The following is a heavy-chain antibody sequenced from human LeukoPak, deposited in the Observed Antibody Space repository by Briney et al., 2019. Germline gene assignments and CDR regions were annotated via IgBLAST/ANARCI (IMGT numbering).Heavy chain of an antibody. V-gene: IGHV3-23*01. D-gene: IGHD2-15*01. Sequence: TGGSRRLSCEASGFTFNNYAMTWVRQAPGKGLEWVSAVSGSGRTTYYADSVRGRFTISRDSSKNTLYLQMNSLRAEDTAVYYCARDQGPIYCSGGSCYGSGGDDWGPGNLFTVSS. J-gene: IGHJ4*02. CDR3: ARDQGPIYCSGGSCYGSGGDD. CDR2: VSGSGRTT. CDR1: GFTFNNYA.